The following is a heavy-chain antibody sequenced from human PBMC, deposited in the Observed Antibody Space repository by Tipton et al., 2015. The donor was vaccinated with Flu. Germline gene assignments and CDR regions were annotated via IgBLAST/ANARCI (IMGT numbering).Heavy chain of an antibody. J-gene: IGHJ5*02. CDR2: IYYNGST. CDR3: ARRDYSNYVSDPKNWFDP. CDR1: GDSMRSYY. D-gene: IGHD4-11*01. V-gene: IGHV4-59*01. Sequence: GLVKPSETLSLTCSVSGDSMRSYYWSWIRQSPGKGLEWIGNIYYNGSTEYDPSLNSRVTISVDMSKNQFSLKLTSVTAADTAVYYCARRDYSNYVSDPKNWFDPWGHGTLVTVSS.